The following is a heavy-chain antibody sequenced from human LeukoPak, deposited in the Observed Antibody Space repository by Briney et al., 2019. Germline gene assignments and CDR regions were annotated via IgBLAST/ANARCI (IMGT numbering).Heavy chain of an antibody. V-gene: IGHV1-18*01. Sequence: ASVKVSCKASGCTFTSYGISWVRQAPGQGLEWMGWISAYNGNTNYAQKLQGRVTMTTDTSTSTAYMELRSLRSDDTAVYYCARGDGEYYDARYTPYYFDYWGQGTLVTVSS. CDR3: ARGDGEYYDARYTPYYFDY. CDR2: ISAYNGNT. CDR1: GCTFTSYG. J-gene: IGHJ4*02. D-gene: IGHD3-22*01.